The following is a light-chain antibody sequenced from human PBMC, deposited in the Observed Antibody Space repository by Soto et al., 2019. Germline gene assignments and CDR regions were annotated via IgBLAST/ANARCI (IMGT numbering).Light chain of an antibody. CDR3: SSPTSSSTSV. J-gene: IGLJ7*01. Sequence: QSALTQPGSVSGSPGQSITISGTGTSSDVGRYNYVSWYQQHPGKAPKLTIYDVSNRPSGVSSRFSGSKSGNTASLTISGIQAEDEVYITRSSPTSSSTSVF. CDR1: SSDVGRYNY. CDR2: DVS. V-gene: IGLV2-14*01.